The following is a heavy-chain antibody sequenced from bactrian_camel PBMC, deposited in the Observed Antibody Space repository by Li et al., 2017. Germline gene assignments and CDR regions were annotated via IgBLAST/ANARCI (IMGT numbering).Heavy chain of an antibody. Sequence: VQLVESGGGLVQPGGSLRLSCAASGFSISDISWVKQAPGKGLEWVSGINARGSMTDYADSVKGRFTISRDNAKNTVYLQMNSLKPEDTGMYYCSARRTSYRDCTAPIFNYWGQGTQVTVS. CDR3: SARRTSYRDCTAPIFNY. CDR1: GFSISD. CDR2: INARGSMT. V-gene: IGHV3S40*01. D-gene: IGHD6*01. J-gene: IGHJ4*01.